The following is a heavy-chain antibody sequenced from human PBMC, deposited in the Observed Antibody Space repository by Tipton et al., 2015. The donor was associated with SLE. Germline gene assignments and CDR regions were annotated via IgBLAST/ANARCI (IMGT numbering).Heavy chain of an antibody. J-gene: IGHJ4*02. CDR1: GFTFSEFY. Sequence: LRLSCTASGFTFSEFYMSWVRQRPGQGLEWIGEIFHSGRSNYNPSLKSRVTISIDTSKNQFSLKLNSVTAADTAVYFCALNSGSRNYFESWGQGTLVTVSS. CDR3: ALNSGSRNYFES. CDR2: IFHSGRS. V-gene: IGHV4-34*08. D-gene: IGHD5-12*01.